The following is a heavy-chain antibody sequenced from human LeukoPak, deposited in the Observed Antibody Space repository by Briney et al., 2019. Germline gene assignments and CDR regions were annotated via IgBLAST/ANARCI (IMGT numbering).Heavy chain of an antibody. D-gene: IGHD4-23*01. CDR3: ARVSTVVTDQDY. Sequence: SGTLSLTCAVYGGSFSGYYWSWIRQPPGKGLEWIGEINHSGSTNYNPSLKSRVTISVDTSKNQFSLKLSSVTAADTAVYYCARVSTVVTDQDYWGQGTLVTVSS. CDR1: GGSFSGYY. J-gene: IGHJ4*02. CDR2: INHSGST. V-gene: IGHV4-34*01.